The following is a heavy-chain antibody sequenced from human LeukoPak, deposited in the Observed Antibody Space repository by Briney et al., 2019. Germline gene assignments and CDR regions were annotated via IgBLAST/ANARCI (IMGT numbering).Heavy chain of an antibody. CDR1: GLTFSSYS. D-gene: IGHD1-14*01. CDR3: ARGKLGTAGRHDY. CDR2: ISSSSSFI. Sequence: GGSLRLSCAASGLTFSSYSMNWVRQAPGKGLEWVSSISSSSSFIYYADSVKGRFTISRDNAKNSLYLQMNSLRAEDTAVYYCARGKLGTAGRHDYWGQGTLVTVSS. J-gene: IGHJ4*02. V-gene: IGHV3-21*01.